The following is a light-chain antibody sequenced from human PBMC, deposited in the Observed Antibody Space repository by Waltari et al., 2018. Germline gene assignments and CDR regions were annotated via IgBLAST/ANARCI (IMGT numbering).Light chain of an antibody. J-gene: IGLJ3*02. CDR3: NSYTTTAARV. Sequence: QSALTQPASVSGSPGQSFTIPCPGTSSAVGAFNLISWYQQHPGKTPKVIIYEVSNRPSGVSTRFSGSKSGNTASLTISGLQTEDEADYYCNSYTTTAARVFGGGTRLTVL. CDR2: EVS. V-gene: IGLV2-14*01. CDR1: SSAVGAFNL.